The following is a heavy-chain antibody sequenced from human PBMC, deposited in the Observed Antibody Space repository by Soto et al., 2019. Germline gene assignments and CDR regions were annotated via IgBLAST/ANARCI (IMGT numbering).Heavy chain of an antibody. D-gene: IGHD6-13*01. V-gene: IGHV4-31*03. CDR1: GGSISSGGYY. Sequence: SETLSLTCTVSGGSISSGGYYWRWIRQHPGKGLEWIGYIYYSGSTYYNPSLKSRVTISVDTSKNQFSLKLSSVTAADTAVYYCARWVDSSSWPAHSFDYWGQGTLVTVSS. J-gene: IGHJ4*02. CDR3: ARWVDSSSWPAHSFDY. CDR2: IYYSGST.